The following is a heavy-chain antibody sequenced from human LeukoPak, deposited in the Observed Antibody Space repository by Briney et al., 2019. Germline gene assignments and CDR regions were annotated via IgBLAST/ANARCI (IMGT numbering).Heavy chain of an antibody. D-gene: IGHD6-19*01. CDR1: GFTFSSYG. CDR2: ISSTSGYM. V-gene: IGHV3-21*01. CDR3: ARGRGWYQPDY. Sequence: GGSLRLSCAASGFTFSSYGMNWVRQAPGKGLEWVSSISSTSGYMYYADSMKGRFTISRDNAKNSLYLQMNSLRAEDTGVYYCARGRGWYQPDYWGQGTLVTVSS. J-gene: IGHJ4*02.